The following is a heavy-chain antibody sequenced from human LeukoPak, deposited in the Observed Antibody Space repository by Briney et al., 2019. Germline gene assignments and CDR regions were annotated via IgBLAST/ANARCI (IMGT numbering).Heavy chain of an antibody. CDR2: IIPILGIA. V-gene: IGHV1-69*04. J-gene: IGHJ4*02. Sequence: ASVKVSCKASGGTFSSYAISWVRQAPGQGLEWMGRIIPILGIANYAQKFQGRVTITADKSTSTAYMELSSPRSEDTAVYYCARDEEQWLLHDYWGQGTLVTVSS. CDR1: GGTFSSYA. D-gene: IGHD6-19*01. CDR3: ARDEEQWLLHDY.